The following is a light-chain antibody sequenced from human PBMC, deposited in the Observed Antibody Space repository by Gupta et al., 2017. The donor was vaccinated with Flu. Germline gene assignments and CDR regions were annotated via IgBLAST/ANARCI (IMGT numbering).Light chain of an antibody. V-gene: IGLV2-14*03. Sequence: TTSCTGTRSDVGEHKYVSWYQQPPGKAPKIVIYDVRYRPSGGSNRVSGSKSGNTASLAISGLQAEDEADYYCSSYTSNNTLQVIFGGGTRLTAL. CDR1: RSDVGEHKY. J-gene: IGLJ2*01. CDR2: DVR. CDR3: SSYTSNNTLQVI.